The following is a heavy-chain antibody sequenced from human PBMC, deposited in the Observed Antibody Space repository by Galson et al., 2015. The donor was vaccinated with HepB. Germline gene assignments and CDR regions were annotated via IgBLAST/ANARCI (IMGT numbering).Heavy chain of an antibody. CDR2: ISGSGGST. Sequence: SLRLSCAASGFTFSSYAMSWVRQAPGKGLEWVSAISGSGGSTYYADSVKGRFTISRDNSKNTLYLQMNSLRAEDTAVYYCAKVKAPPPGGGGFDYWGQEPLVTVSS. V-gene: IGHV3-23*01. CDR3: AKVKAPPPGGGGFDY. J-gene: IGHJ4*02. D-gene: IGHD3-16*01. CDR1: GFTFSSYA.